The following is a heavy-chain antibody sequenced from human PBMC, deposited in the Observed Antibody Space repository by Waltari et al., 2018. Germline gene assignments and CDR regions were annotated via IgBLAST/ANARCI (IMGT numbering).Heavy chain of an antibody. J-gene: IGHJ5*02. D-gene: IGHD3-3*01. V-gene: IGHV1-69*01. CDR2: IIPIFGTA. Sequence: QVQLVQSGAEVKKPGSSVKVSCQASGGPFSSYALSWLRQAPGQGLEWMGGIIPIFGTANYAKKFQGRVTITADESTSTAYMELSSLRSEDTAVYYCARGPLTIFGVVRFWFDPWGQGTLVTVSS. CDR1: GGPFSSYA. CDR3: ARGPLTIFGVVRFWFDP.